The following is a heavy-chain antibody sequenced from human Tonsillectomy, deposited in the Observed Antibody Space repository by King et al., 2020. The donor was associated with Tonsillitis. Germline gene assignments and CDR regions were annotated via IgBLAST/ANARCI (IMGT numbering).Heavy chain of an antibody. CDR3: AHRAITDYGDFGYFDY. CDR1: GFSLSTNGVG. D-gene: IGHD4-17*01. V-gene: IGHV2-5*02. CDR2: IYLDDDK. Sequence: TLKESGPTLVKPTQTLTLTCTFSGFSLSTNGVGVGWIRQPPGKALEWLALIYLDDDKLYSPSLKSRLTITKDTSKNQVVLTMTNMDPVDTATYYCAHRAITDYGDFGYFDYWGQGTLVTVSS. J-gene: IGHJ4*02.